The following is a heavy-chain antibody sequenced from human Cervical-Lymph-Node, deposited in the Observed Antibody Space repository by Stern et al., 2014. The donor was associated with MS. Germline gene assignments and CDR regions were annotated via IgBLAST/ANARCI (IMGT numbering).Heavy chain of an antibody. CDR3: ATPYSSGWSPDH. D-gene: IGHD6-19*01. J-gene: IGHJ5*02. Sequence: VQLVESGAEVKKPGASVKVSCKTSGYTFTDFYIHWVRQAPGQGLEWMGRINPNRRDTKFAQRFQGRVTMTRDTSISTAYMELSRLRSDDTAVYYCATPYSSGWSPDHWGQGTLVTVSS. V-gene: IGHV1-2*06. CDR2: INPNRRDT. CDR1: GYTFTDFY.